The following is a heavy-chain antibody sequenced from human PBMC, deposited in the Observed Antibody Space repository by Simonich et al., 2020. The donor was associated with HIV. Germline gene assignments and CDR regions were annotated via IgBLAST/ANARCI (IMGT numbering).Heavy chain of an antibody. CDR3: ARDPGGGSYDY. CDR1: GFTFSSYW. J-gene: IGHJ4*02. D-gene: IGHD1-26*01. V-gene: IGHV3-74*01. CDR2: NNSDGRRT. Sequence: EVQLVESGGGLVQPGGSLRLSCAASGFTFSSYWMHWVRQALGKGMGGVSRNNSDGRRTSYADSVKGRFTISRDNAKNTLYLQMNSLRAEDTAVYYCARDPGGGSYDYWGQGTLVTVSS.